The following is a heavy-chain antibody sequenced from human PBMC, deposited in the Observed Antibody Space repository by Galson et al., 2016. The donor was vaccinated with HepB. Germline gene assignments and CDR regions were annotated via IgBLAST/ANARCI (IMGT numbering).Heavy chain of an antibody. J-gene: IGHJ4*02. CDR3: AGREFGVGFDH. CDR1: GDSVSSRSAT. V-gene: IGHV6-1*01. CDR2: TYHRSKWFN. Sequence: CAISGDSVSSRSATWNWIRLSPSRGLEWLGRTYHRSKWFNDSAEAMKSRMAINSDTSKNQFSLQLNSMTPDDSAIYYCAGREFGVGFDHWGQGIRVTVSS. D-gene: IGHD3-3*01.